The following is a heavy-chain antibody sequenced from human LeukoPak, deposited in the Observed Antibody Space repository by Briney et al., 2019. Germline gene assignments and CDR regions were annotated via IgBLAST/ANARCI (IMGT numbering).Heavy chain of an antibody. D-gene: IGHD2-21*01. CDR1: GGSNNFYY. V-gene: IGHV4-4*07. CDR2: IYSTGST. J-gene: IGHJ4*02. Sequence: PSETLSLTCTVSGGSNNFYYWSWIRQPAGKGLEWIGRIYSTGSTNYSPSLKSRVTMSVDKSKNQFSLNLSSVTAADTAAYYCGRGLADPYSFDSWGQGTLVTVSS. CDR3: GRGLADPYSFDS.